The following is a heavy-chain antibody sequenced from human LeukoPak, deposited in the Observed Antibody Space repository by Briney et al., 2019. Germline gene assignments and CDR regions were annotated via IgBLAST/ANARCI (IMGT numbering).Heavy chain of an antibody. D-gene: IGHD3-16*01. J-gene: IGHJ4*02. CDR3: ARLGEKADFDY. V-gene: IGHV3-7*01. Sequence: PGGSLRLSCAASGFTFNSFWMSWVRQAPGKGLEWVANIKQDGSEKFYVDSVKGRFTMSRDNAKNSLYLQMNSLRAEDTAVYYCARLGEKADFDYWGQGTLVTVSS. CDR1: GFTFNSFW. CDR2: IKQDGSEK.